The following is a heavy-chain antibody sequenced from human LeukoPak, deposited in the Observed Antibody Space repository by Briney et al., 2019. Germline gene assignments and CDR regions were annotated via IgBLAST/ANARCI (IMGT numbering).Heavy chain of an antibody. D-gene: IGHD6-13*01. Sequence: SETLSLTCTVSGGSISSYYWNWIRQPPGKRLELIGYFFYSGNTNYNPSLKSRVTISVDTSKNQFSLKLSSVTAADTAVYYCARRGSSIQYYFDYWGQGTLVTVSS. CDR3: ARRGSSIQYYFDY. CDR2: FFYSGNT. CDR1: GGSISSYY. V-gene: IGHV4-59*12. J-gene: IGHJ4*02.